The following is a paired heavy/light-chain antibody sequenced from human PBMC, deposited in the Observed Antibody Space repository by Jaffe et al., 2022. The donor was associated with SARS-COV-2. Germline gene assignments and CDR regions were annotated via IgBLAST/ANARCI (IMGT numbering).Light chain of an antibody. CDR2: DAS. J-gene: IGKJ5*01. CDR1: QSIGRY. V-gene: IGKV1-39*01. CDR3: QQSYSTLIT. Sequence: DIQMTQSPSSLSASVGDRVTITCRASQSIGRYLSWYQQIAGKAPKLLIYDASNLESGVPSRFSGSGSGTDFTLTITSLQPEDFATYYCQQSYSTLITFGQGTRLEIK.
Heavy chain of an antibody. CDR1: GFTFSTYA. V-gene: IGHV3-23*04. D-gene: IGHD6-19*01. CDR2: IGGSDGRT. Sequence: EVQLVESGGVLVQPGGSLRLSCAASGFTFSTYAMTWVRQAPGKGLEWVSGIGGSDGRTYYADSVKGRFTISRDNSKDTLFLQMSSLRADDTAIYYCARHLNGRWLVPKMDYWGRGTLVTVSS. J-gene: IGHJ4*01. CDR3: ARHLNGRWLVPKMDY.